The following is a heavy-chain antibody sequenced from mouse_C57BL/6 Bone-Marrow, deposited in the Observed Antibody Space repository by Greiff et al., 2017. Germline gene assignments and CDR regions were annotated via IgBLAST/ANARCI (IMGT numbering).Heavy chain of an antibody. V-gene: IGHV5-4*01. CDR3: ARYGSSYISPYWYFDV. Sequence: EVQGVESGGGLVKPGGSLKLSCAASGFTFSSYAMSWVRQTPEKRLEWVATISDGGSYTYYPDNVKGRFTISRDNAKNNLYLQMSHLKSEDTAMYYCARYGSSYISPYWYFDVWGTGTTVTVSS. D-gene: IGHD1-1*01. CDR1: GFTFSSYA. CDR2: ISDGGSYT. J-gene: IGHJ1*03.